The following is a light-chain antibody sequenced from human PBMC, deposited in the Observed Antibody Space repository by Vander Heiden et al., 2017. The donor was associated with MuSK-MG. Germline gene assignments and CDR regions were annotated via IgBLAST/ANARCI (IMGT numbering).Light chain of an antibody. J-gene: IGKJ1*01. CDR3: QQYNSYSLVT. CDR1: QSISSW. Sequence: DIQMTQSPSTLSASVGDRVTITCRASQSISSWLAWYQQKPGKAPKLLIYDASSLESGVPSRFSGSGYGTEFTLTISSLQPDDFATYYCQQYNSYSLVTFGQGTKVEIK. V-gene: IGKV1-5*01. CDR2: DAS.